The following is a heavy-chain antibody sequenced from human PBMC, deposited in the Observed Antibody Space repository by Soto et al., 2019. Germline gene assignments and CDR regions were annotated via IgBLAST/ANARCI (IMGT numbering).Heavy chain of an antibody. CDR3: AKDQGSSWYEIDY. CDR1: GFTFSNYA. Sequence: EVQLLESGGGLVQPGGSLRLSCAASGFTFSNYAVTWVRQAPGKGLEWVSTISGSGGSTYYADSVKGRFTISRDNSKNTLYLQMTSLRAEDTAVYYCAKDQGSSWYEIDYWGQGTLFPGSS. J-gene: IGHJ4*02. D-gene: IGHD6-13*01. V-gene: IGHV3-23*01. CDR2: ISGSGGST.